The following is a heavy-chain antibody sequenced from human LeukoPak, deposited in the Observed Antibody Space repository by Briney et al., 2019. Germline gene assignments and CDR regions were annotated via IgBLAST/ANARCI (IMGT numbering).Heavy chain of an antibody. Sequence: PGGSLRLSCAASGFTFSTYIMHWVRQAPGKGLEWVAVISYHGRDMFYADSVKGRFTISRDNSKNTLYLQMNSLRAEDTAVYYCAKGWSKNYFDYWGQGTLVTVSS. J-gene: IGHJ4*02. CDR3: AKGWSKNYFDY. CDR1: GFTFSTYI. V-gene: IGHV3-30*04. CDR2: ISYHGRDM.